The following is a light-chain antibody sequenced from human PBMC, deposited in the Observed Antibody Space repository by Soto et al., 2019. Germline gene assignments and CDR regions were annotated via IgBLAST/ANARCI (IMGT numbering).Light chain of an antibody. CDR1: SSNIGKNT. Sequence: QSVLTQPPSASGTPGQRVTISCSGSSSNIGKNTVYWYQQLPGTAPKLLIHSDTQRPSGVPDRFSGSKSGTSASLAISGLQSEDEADYYCAAWDDSLNGWVFGGGTKLTVL. CDR2: SDT. J-gene: IGLJ3*02. V-gene: IGLV1-44*01. CDR3: AAWDDSLNGWV.